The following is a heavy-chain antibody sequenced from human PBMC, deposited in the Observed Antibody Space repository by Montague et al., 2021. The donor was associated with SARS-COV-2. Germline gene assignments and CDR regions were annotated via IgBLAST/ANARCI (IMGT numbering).Heavy chain of an antibody. J-gene: IGHJ4*02. CDR3: ARGIAVAGLFDY. D-gene: IGHD6-19*01. Sequence: TLSLTCTVSGGSISSGSYYWSWIRQPAGKGLEWIGCISISGSTNYNPSLKSRVTISVDTTKNQFSLKLSSVTAADTAVYYCARGIAVAGLFDYWGQGTLVTVSS. V-gene: IGHV4-61*02. CDR2: ISISGST. CDR1: GGSISSGSYY.